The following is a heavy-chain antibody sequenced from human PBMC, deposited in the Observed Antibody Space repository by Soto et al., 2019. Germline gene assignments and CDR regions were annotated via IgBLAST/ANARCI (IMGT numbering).Heavy chain of an antibody. Sequence: GGSLRLSCAASGFAFSAYWMSWVRQAPGKGLEGVANIKQDGSEEYYVDSVKGRFTIYRDNAKNSLFLQVGSLRAEDTAVYYCARGDYYHYGLDVWGQGTTVTVSS. CDR1: GFAFSAYW. J-gene: IGHJ6*02. CDR2: IKQDGSEE. V-gene: IGHV3-7*04. CDR3: ARGDYYHYGLDV.